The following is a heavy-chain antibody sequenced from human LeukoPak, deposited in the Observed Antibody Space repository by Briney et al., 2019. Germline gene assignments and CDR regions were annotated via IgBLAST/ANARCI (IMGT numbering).Heavy chain of an antibody. CDR2: ISNSASTI. V-gene: IGHV3-11*01. CDR1: AFFFSDYY. CDR3: AKDRIADGRYSIDL. Sequence: GGSLRLSCAAAAFFFSDYYMSWIRQAPGKGREWISYISNSASTIYYADSVKGRFTISRDNAKNSLYLQMNSLRVEDTAVYYCAKDRIADGRYSIDLWGQGTLVSVSS. D-gene: IGHD2-21*01. J-gene: IGHJ4*02.